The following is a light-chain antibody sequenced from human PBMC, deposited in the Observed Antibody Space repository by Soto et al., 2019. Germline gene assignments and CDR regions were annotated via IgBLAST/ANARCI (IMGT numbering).Light chain of an antibody. CDR1: QSFXSN. J-gene: IGKJ4*02. V-gene: IGKV3-15*01. CDR2: GQS. CDR3: QQYNNWPTRT. Sequence: IGLTQCASTLSVSPGERATLSCRASQSFXSNFAWYEAKPGQAPRTLTXGQSTRATGIPARFSGSGSGKEFTLTISSLQSEDFAVYYCQQYNNWPTRTFGGGTKVDIK.